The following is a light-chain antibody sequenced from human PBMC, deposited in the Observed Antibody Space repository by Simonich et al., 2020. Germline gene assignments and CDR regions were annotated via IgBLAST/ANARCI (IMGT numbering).Light chain of an antibody. CDR1: TGAVTSGYY. CDR2: STS. V-gene: IGLV7-43*01. Sequence: QTVVTQEPSLTVSPGGTVPLTCAYSTGAVTSGYYPNWCQQKPGQAPRALIYSTSNKHSWTPARFSGSLLGGKAALTLSGVQPEDEAEYYCLLYYGGAVVFGGGTKLTVL. J-gene: IGLJ2*01. CDR3: LLYYGGAVV.